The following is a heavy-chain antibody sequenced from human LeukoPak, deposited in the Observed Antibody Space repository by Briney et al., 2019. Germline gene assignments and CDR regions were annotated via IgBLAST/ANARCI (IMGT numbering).Heavy chain of an antibody. D-gene: IGHD3-16*01. Sequence: SGGSLRLSCTASGFTVSSNYMNWVRQAPGKGLEWVSVIYSGGSTYYVDSVKGRFTISRDVSKNTLYLQMNSLRAEDTAVYYCARGGEDVWGKGTTVTVSS. CDR3: ARGGEDV. CDR1: GFTVSSNY. V-gene: IGHV3-53*01. CDR2: IYSGGST. J-gene: IGHJ6*04.